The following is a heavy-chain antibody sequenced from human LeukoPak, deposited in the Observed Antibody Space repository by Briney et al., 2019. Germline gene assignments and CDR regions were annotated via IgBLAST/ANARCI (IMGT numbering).Heavy chain of an antibody. CDR1: GGSISSYY. D-gene: IGHD6-6*01. V-gene: IGHV4-59*01. CDR3: ARGEQLAKIDY. Sequence: SETLSLTCTVSGGSISSYYWSWIRQPPGKGLEWIGYMYYSGSTNHNPSLKSRVTISVDMSKNQFSLKLSSVTAADTAIYYCARGEQLAKIDYWGQGTLVTVSS. CDR2: MYYSGST. J-gene: IGHJ4*02.